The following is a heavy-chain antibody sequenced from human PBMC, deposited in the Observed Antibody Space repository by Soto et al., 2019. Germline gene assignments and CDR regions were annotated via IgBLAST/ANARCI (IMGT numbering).Heavy chain of an antibody. Sequence: GGSLRLSCVASGFVFSDYAMSWVRQAPGKGLEWVSTISAGGDRYYADSVKGRFTVSRANSENTLYLQMNSLRATDTAMYYCANVPSWCGGSSCYTEGFDSWGQGTLVTVSS. CDR2: ISAGGDR. CDR1: GFVFSDYA. D-gene: IGHD2-21*01. V-gene: IGHV3-23*01. J-gene: IGHJ4*02. CDR3: ANVPSWCGGSSCYTEGFDS.